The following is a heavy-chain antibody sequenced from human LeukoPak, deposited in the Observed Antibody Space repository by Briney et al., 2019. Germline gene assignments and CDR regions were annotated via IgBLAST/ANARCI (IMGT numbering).Heavy chain of an antibody. V-gene: IGHV3-21*01. CDR1: GFTFSSYS. D-gene: IGHD2-15*01. CDR3: ARDVSRISDY. J-gene: IGHJ4*02. CDR2: ISSDSNYI. Sequence: GGSLRLSCAASGFTFSSYSMNWVRQASGKGQEWVSSISSDSNYIYYADSVRGRFTISRDNAKNSLYLQMSSLRAEDTAVYYCARDVSRISDYWGQGALVTVSS.